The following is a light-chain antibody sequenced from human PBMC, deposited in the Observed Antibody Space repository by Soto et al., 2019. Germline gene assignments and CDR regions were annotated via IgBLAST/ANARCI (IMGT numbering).Light chain of an antibody. Sequence: EIVLMQSPGTLSLSPGESATLSCRASQSVGRDYLAWYQQKPGQAPRLLIYGASNRATGIPDRFSGSGSGTDFTLTISRLEPEDFAVYYCQQYGSSGTFGQGTKVDI. V-gene: IGKV3-20*01. J-gene: IGKJ1*01. CDR1: QSVGRDY. CDR3: QQYGSSGT. CDR2: GAS.